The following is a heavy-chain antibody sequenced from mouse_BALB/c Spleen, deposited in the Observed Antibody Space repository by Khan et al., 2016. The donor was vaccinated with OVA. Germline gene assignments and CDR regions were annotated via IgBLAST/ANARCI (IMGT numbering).Heavy chain of an antibody. CDR1: GYSITSGYG. CDR3: ARTARIKY. CDR2: ISYSGST. D-gene: IGHD1-2*01. V-gene: IGHV3-2*02. J-gene: IGHJ2*01. Sequence: EVQLQESGPGLVKPSQSLSLTCTVTGYSITSGYGWNWIRQFPGNKLEWMGYISYSGSTNYNPSLKSRNTITRDTSKNQFFLQLNSVTTEDTATYYCARTARIKYWVQGTPLTVSS.